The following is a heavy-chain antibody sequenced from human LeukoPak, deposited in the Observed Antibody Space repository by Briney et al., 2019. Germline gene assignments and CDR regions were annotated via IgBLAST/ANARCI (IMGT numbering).Heavy chain of an antibody. J-gene: IGHJ4*02. CDR3: ARAGNYYGSGSYFGY. V-gene: IGHV4-31*03. CDR2: IYYSGST. CDR1: GGSISSGGYY. D-gene: IGHD3-10*01. Sequence: SETLSLTCTVSGGSISSGGYYWSWIRQHPGKGLEWIGYIYYSGSTYYDPPLKSRVTISVDTSKNQFSLKLSSVTAADTAVYYCARAGNYYGSGSYFGYWGQGTLVTVSS.